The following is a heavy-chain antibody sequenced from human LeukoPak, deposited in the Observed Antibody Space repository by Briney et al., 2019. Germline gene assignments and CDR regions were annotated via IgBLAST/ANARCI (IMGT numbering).Heavy chain of an antibody. V-gene: IGHV3-21*01. CDR1: GLTFRSFS. J-gene: IGHJ4*02. Sequence: GGSLRLSCAASGLTFRSFSMNWVRQAPGKGLEWVSSISSSGSTYVYYADSVKGRFTISRDNAKNSLYLQMNSLRVEDTAVYYCAREVRSYGSGSYSFYFDYWGQGTLVTVSS. D-gene: IGHD3-10*01. CDR2: ISSSGSTYV. CDR3: AREVRSYGSGSYSFYFDY.